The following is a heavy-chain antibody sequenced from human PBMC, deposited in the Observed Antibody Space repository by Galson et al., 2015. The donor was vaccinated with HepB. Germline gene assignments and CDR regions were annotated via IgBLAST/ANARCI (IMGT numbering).Heavy chain of an antibody. CDR3: SGDRKGGYGPFDY. D-gene: IGHD5-12*01. CDR1: GFTSGDYT. V-gene: IGHV3-49*03. J-gene: IGHJ4*02. Sequence: SLRLSCAASGFTSGDYTMTWFRQAPGKGLEWVGFIRSKTFGGTTEYAASVKGRFTFSRDDSKGIVYLQMNSLKTDDTAVYYCSGDRKGGYGPFDYWGQGTLVTVSP. CDR2: IRSKTFGGTT.